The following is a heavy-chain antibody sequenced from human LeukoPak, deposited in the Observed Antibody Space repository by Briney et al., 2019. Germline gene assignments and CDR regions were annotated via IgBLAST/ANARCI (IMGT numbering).Heavy chain of an antibody. J-gene: IGHJ4*02. CDR2: IHSGGNT. D-gene: IGHD6-13*01. Sequence: GGSLRLSCAASGLTVRSDYMGWVRQAPGKGLEWVSVIHSGGNTYYADSVKGRFTISRDNSRNTMDLQMNSLRAEDTAVYYCARCDSSRWNGIDYWGQGTLVTVSS. CDR3: ARCDSSRWNGIDY. CDR1: GLTVRSDY. V-gene: IGHV3-53*01.